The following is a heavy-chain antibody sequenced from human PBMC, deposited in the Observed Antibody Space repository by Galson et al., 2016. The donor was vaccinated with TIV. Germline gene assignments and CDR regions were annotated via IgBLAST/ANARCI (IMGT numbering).Heavy chain of an antibody. Sequence: GSLRLSCAASGITFNKFWMIWVRQAPGKGLEWLANIKQDGTDKYYVDSVKGRFTISRDNTKNSLYLQMHSLRAEDTAVYYCGGRLRDQSDSEFWGQGTLVSVSS. CDR3: GGRLRDQSDSEF. CDR1: GITFNKFW. J-gene: IGHJ1*01. CDR2: IKQDGTDK. V-gene: IGHV3-7*01. D-gene: IGHD2-2*01.